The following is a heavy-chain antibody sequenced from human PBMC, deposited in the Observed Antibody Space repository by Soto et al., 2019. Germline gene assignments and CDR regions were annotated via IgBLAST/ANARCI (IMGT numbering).Heavy chain of an antibody. CDR3: ARQVPGHYGSGRYFDY. CDR1: GGSISSYF. CDR2: IYYSGST. Sequence: QVQLQESGPGLVKPSETLSLTCTVSGGSISSYFWSWIRQPPGKGLEWIGYIYYSGSTNYNPSLRRRVTISVDTSSTPFSLKLSSGTAADTAVYYCARQVPGHYGSGRYFDYWGQGTLVTVSS. V-gene: IGHV4-59*08. J-gene: IGHJ4*02. D-gene: IGHD3-10*01.